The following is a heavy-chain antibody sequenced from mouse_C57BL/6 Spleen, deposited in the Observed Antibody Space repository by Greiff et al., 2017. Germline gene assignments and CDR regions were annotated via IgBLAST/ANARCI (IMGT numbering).Heavy chain of an antibody. CDR2: ISYSGST. D-gene: IGHD2-3*01. V-gene: IGHV3-1*01. CDR3: ARGDGYLYFDY. J-gene: IGHJ2*01. Sequence: DVQLQESGPGMVKPSQSLSLTCTVTGYSITSGYDWHWIRHFPGNKLEWMGYISYSGSTNYNPSLKSRISITHDTSKNHFFLKLNSVTTEDTATYYCARGDGYLYFDYWGQGTTLTVSS. CDR1: GYSITSGYD.